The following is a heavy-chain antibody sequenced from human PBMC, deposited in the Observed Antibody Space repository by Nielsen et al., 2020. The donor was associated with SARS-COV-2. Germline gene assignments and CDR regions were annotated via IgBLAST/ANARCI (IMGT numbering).Heavy chain of an antibody. D-gene: IGHD3-3*01. V-gene: IGHV4-34*01. CDR3: ARGIYDFLSGSGVSLNGLDV. Sequence: SETLSLTCGVSGGAFSGYRWTWVRQSPGKGLEWLGEINDSGTTNYNPPLTGRVSISQDASKRQLSLKLSSVTAADTALYFCARGIYDFLSGSGVSLNGLDVWGQGTTVTVSS. J-gene: IGHJ6*02. CDR2: INDSGTT. CDR1: GGAFSGYR.